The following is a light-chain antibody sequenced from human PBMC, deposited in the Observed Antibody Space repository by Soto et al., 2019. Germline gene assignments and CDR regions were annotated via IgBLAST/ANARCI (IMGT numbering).Light chain of an antibody. CDR1: QSVSGSF. J-gene: IGKJ4*01. Sequence: EIVLTQSPGTLSLSPGERATLPCRASQSVSGSFLAWYQQKPGQAPRLLIYNTSSRATGIPDRFSGSGSGTDFTLTISRLELEDFAVYYCQQYGSSLLTFGGGTKVDIK. CDR2: NTS. CDR3: QQYGSSLLT. V-gene: IGKV3-20*01.